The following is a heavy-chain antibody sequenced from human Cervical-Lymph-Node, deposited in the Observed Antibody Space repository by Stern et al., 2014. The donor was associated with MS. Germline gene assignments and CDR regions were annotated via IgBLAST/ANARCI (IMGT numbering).Heavy chain of an antibody. V-gene: IGHV4-39*02. Sequence: VQLVESGPGLVKPSETLSLTCTVSGGSITNRDYWGWIRQSPGKGLEWIGSVYYSGITYYRPSLQNRATISIDPSRNQFFLRFTSGTATDTAVYFCARGVTAVTNYVPNWCFDLWGRGTLVTVSS. CDR2: VYYSGIT. CDR1: GGSITNRDY. CDR3: ARGVTAVTNYVPNWCFDL. J-gene: IGHJ2*01. D-gene: IGHD4-11*01.